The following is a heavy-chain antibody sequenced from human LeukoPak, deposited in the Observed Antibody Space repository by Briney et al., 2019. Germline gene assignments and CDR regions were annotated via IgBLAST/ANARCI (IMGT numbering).Heavy chain of an antibody. V-gene: IGHV3-53*01. CDR2: LYSGGTT. CDR1: GFTVSNYY. Sequence: GGSLRLSCAASGFTVSNYYMSWVRQAPGKGLEWVSVLYSGGTTYYADSVKGRFTISRDNSKNTLFLQMDSLRPEDTAAYYCVRGTWFDPWGQGTLVTVSS. CDR3: VRGTWFDP. J-gene: IGHJ5*02. D-gene: IGHD1-1*01.